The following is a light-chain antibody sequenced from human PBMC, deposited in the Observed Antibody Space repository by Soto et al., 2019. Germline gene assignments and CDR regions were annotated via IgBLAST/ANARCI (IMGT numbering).Light chain of an antibody. Sequence: DIQMPKSTSSLSASVGDRVTITCQASQDTSNYLNWYQQKPGKAPKLLIYDASNLETGVPSRFSGSGSGTDFTFTISSLQPEDIATYYCQQYDNRLTSGGGTNVDTK. CDR3: QQYDNRLT. V-gene: IGKV1-33*01. J-gene: IGKJ4*01. CDR2: DAS. CDR1: QDTSNY.